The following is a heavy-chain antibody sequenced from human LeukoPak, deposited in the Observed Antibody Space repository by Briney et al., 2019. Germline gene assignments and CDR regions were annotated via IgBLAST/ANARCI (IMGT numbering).Heavy chain of an antibody. CDR2: ISAYNGNT. J-gene: IGHJ5*02. V-gene: IGHV1-18*01. Sequence: ASVKVSCKASGYTFTSYGISWVRQAPGQGLEWMGWISAYNGNTNYAQKFQGRVTITADKSTSTAYMELSSLRSEDTAVYYCARAPSSIAVAGLTFDPWGQGTLVTVSS. D-gene: IGHD6-19*01. CDR3: ARAPSSIAVAGLTFDP. CDR1: GYTFTSYG.